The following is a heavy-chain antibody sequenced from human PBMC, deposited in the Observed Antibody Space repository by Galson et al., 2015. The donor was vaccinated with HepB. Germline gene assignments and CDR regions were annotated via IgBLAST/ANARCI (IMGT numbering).Heavy chain of an antibody. CDR3: AREGARLGELSLSPVDAFDI. Sequence: SLRLSCAASGFIFNTYDIHWVRQAPGRGLEWVADVWYDGSNQEYADSVKGRFTISRDNSKNTVYLQMNSLRAEDTAVYYCAREGARLGELSLSPVDAFDIWGQGTMVTVSS. J-gene: IGHJ3*02. CDR2: VWYDGSNQ. D-gene: IGHD3-16*02. CDR1: GFIFNTYD. V-gene: IGHV3-33*01.